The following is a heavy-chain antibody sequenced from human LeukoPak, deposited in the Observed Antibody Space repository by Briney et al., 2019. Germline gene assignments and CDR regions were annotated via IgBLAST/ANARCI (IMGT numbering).Heavy chain of an antibody. V-gene: IGHV1-2*02. D-gene: IGHD1-7*01. CDR3: ARDQGRRVWYNWNYGEDAFDI. CDR2: INPNSGDT. Sequence: ASVKVSCKASGYTFTSYGISWVRQAPGQGLEWMGWINPNSGDTNYAQKFQGRVTMTRDTSISTAYMELSRLKSDDTAVYYCARDQGRRVWYNWNYGEDAFDIWGQGTMVTVSS. J-gene: IGHJ3*02. CDR1: GYTFTSYG.